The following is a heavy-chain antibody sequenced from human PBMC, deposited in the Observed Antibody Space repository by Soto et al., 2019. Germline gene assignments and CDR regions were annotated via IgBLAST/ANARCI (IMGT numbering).Heavy chain of an antibody. J-gene: IGHJ4*02. CDR3: AKGGRQWLVTSDFNY. D-gene: IGHD6-19*01. CDR2: VSHEGRNT. CDR1: GFTFSDYA. V-gene: IGHV3-30*18. Sequence: VQLVESGGGVVQPGRSLRLSCAASGFTFSDYAMHWVRQAPGKGLEWVAVVSHEGRNTHYADYVKGRFTISRDSSKNTVSLEMTSLRAEDTAVYYCAKGGRQWLVTSDFNYWGQGALVTVSS.